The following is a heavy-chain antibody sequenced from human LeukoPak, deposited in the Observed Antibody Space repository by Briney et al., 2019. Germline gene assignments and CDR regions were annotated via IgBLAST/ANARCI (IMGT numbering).Heavy chain of an antibody. CDR2: IYYSGRT. V-gene: IGHV4-38-2*02. CDR3: ARLRGWFDP. J-gene: IGHJ5*02. CDR1: GYSISSGYY. Sequence: SETLSLTCTVSGYSISSGYYWGWIRQPPGKGLEWIGYIYYSGRTTYNPSLRSPVSLSIDTSKNQFSLELTSVTAADTAVYYCARLRGWFDPWGQGTLVTVSS.